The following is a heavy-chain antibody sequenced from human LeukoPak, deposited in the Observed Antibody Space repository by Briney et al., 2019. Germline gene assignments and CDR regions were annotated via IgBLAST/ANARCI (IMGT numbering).Heavy chain of an antibody. CDR1: GFTFTAYS. Sequence: GGSLRLSCAASGFTFTAYSMNWVRQAPGKGLEWVSYISSNSETIYYADSVKGRFTISRDNAKNSLYLQMNSLRAEDTAVYYCASTPSSISDYWGQGTLVTVSS. CDR2: ISSNSETI. V-gene: IGHV3-48*04. J-gene: IGHJ4*02. CDR3: ASTPSSISDY. D-gene: IGHD2-15*01.